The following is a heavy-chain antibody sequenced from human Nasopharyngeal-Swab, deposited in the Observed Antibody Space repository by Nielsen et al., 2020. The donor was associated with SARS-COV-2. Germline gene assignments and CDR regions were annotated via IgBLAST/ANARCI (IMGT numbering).Heavy chain of an antibody. CDR1: GGTFSSYA. V-gene: IGHV1-69*13. CDR3: ARGFIQLLHPYYYYYMDV. D-gene: IGHD2-2*01. Sequence: SVKVSCKASGGTFSSYAISWVRQAPGQGLEWMGGIIPIFGTANYAQKFQGRVTITADESTSTACMELSSLRSEDTAVYYCARGFIQLLHPYYYYYMDVWGKGTTVTVSS. CDR2: IIPIFGTA. J-gene: IGHJ6*03.